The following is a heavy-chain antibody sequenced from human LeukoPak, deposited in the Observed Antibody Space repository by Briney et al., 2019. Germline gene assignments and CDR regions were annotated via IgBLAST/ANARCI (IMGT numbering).Heavy chain of an antibody. CDR1: GFTFSSYA. V-gene: IGHV3-30*01. D-gene: IGHD6-13*01. J-gene: IGHJ4*02. Sequence: PGRSLRLSCAASGFTFSSYAMHWVRQAPGKGLEWGAVISYDGSNKYYADSVKGRFTISRDNSKNTLYLQMNSLRVEDTAVYYCAIAAGSFDYWGQGTLVTVSS. CDR2: ISYDGSNK. CDR3: AIAAGSFDY.